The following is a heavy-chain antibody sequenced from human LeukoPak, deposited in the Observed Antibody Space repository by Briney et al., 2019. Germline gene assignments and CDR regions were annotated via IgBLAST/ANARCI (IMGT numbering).Heavy chain of an antibody. J-gene: IGHJ4*02. Sequence: GGSLGLSCAASGFTVSSNYMSWVRQAPGKGLEWVSVIYSGGSTYYADSVKGRFTISRDNSKNTLYLQMNSLRAEDTAVYYCAREVVRGVIDYWGQGTLVTVSS. CDR1: GFTVSSNY. V-gene: IGHV3-53*01. CDR3: AREVVRGVIDY. D-gene: IGHD3-10*01. CDR2: IYSGGST.